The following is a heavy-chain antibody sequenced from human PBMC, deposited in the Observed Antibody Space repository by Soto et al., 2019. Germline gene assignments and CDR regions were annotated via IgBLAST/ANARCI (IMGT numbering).Heavy chain of an antibody. CDR3: ARDRIAVAGMLGAFDI. J-gene: IGHJ3*02. CDR1: GGSISSYY. D-gene: IGHD6-19*01. V-gene: IGHV4-59*01. Sequence: QVQLQESGPGLVKPSETLSLTCTVSGGSISSYYWSWIRQPPRKGLEWIGYIYYSGSTNYNPSLKSRVTISVDTSKNQFSLKLSSVTAADTAVYYCARDRIAVAGMLGAFDIWGQGTMVTVSS. CDR2: IYYSGST.